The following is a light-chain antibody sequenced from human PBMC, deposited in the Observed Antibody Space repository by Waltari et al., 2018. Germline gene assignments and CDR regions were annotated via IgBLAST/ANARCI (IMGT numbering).Light chain of an antibody. CDR2: DAS. CDR1: QSVRSY. J-gene: IGKJ5*01. CDR3: QQYVTSPLA. Sequence: EIVLTQSPATLSLSPGERATLSCRASQSVRSYLAWYQQKPGQAPRLLIYDASNRASGIPARFSGSGSGTDFSLSISSLEPEDFAVYYCQQYVTSPLAFGQGTRLEIK. V-gene: IGKV3-11*01.